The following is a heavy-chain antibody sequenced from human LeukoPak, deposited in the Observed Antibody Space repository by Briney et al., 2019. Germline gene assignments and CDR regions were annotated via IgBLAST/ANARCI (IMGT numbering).Heavy chain of an antibody. CDR1: GYTFTSYG. CDR2: ISAYNGNT. J-gene: IGHJ6*02. V-gene: IGHV1-18*01. Sequence: ASVKVSCKASGYTFTSYGISWVRQAPGQGLEWMGWISAYNGNTNYAQKLQGRVTMTTDTSTSTAYMELRSLRSDDTVVYYCARGAYYYDSSGLNYYYYGMDVWGQGTTVTVSS. CDR3: ARGAYYYDSSGLNYYYYGMDV. D-gene: IGHD3-22*01.